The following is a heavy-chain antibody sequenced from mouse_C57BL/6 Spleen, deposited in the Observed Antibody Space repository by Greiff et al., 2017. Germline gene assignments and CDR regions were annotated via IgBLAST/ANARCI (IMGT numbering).Heavy chain of an antibody. CDR2: INPNYGTT. V-gene: IGHV1-39*01. CDR1: GYSFTDYN. Sequence: EVQLQQSGPALVNPGASLRISCKASGYSFTDYNLSWVKQSNGKSLDWIGVINPNYGTTSYTQTFTGKATLTVDQSTSTAYLQLSRLTAEDSAVYYCARGGPAWFAYWGTGTLVTVSA. J-gene: IGHJ3*01. CDR3: ARGGPAWFAY. D-gene: IGHD3-3*01.